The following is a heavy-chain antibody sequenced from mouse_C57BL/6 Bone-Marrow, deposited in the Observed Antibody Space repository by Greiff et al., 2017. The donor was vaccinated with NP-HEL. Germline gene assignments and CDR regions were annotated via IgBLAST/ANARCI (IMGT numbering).Heavy chain of an antibody. CDR3: ARWYYGRPYYFDY. Sequence: VKLQESGAELARPGASVKLSCKASGYTFTSYGISWVKQRTGQGLEWIGEIYPRSGNTYYNEKFKGKATLTADKSSSTAYMELRSLTSEDSAVYFCARWYYGRPYYFDYWGQGTTLTVSS. CDR1: GYTFTSYG. D-gene: IGHD1-1*01. V-gene: IGHV1-81*01. J-gene: IGHJ2*01. CDR2: IYPRSGNT.